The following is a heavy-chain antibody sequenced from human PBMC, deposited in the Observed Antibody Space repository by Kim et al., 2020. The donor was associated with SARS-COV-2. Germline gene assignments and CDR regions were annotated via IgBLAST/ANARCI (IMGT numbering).Heavy chain of an antibody. CDR3: AKDIVEKIGYYMDV. J-gene: IGHJ6*03. Sequence: GGSLRLSCAASGFTFGDYAMHWVRQAPGKGLEWVSGISWNSGSIGYADSVKGRFTISRDNAKNSLYLQMNSLRAEDTALYYCAKDIVEKIGYYMDVWGKGTTVTVSS. CDR2: ISWNSGSI. CDR1: GFTFGDYA. D-gene: IGHD3-10*01. V-gene: IGHV3-9*01.